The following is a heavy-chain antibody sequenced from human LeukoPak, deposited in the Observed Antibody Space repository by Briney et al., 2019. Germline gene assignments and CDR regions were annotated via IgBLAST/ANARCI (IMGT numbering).Heavy chain of an antibody. CDR2: ISTSGST. J-gene: IGHJ5*02. Sequence: PSETLSLTCTVSGGSISRYYWSWTRQPAGKGLEWIGRISTSGSTNYNPSLKSRVTMSVDTSKNQFSLKLSSVTAADTAMYYCARDSRSSINWFDPWGQGTLVTVSS. D-gene: IGHD2-2*01. V-gene: IGHV4-4*07. CDR1: GGSISRYY. CDR3: ARDSRSSINWFDP.